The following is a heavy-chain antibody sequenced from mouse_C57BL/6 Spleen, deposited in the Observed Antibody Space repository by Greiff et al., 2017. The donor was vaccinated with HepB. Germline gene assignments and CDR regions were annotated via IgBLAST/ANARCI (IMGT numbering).Heavy chain of an antibody. CDR3: ARPPYYYGSSYEAMDY. J-gene: IGHJ4*01. Sequence: EVQLQQSGPELVKPGASVKISCKASGYSFTGYYMNWVKQSPEKSLEWIGEINPSTGGTTYNQKFKAKATLTVDKSSSTAYMQLKSLTSEDSAVYYCARPPYYYGSSYEAMDYWGQGTSVTVSS. V-gene: IGHV1-42*01. CDR2: INPSTGGT. CDR1: GYSFTGYY. D-gene: IGHD1-1*01.